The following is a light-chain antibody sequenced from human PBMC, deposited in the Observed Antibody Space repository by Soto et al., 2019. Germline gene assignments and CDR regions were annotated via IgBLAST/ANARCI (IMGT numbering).Light chain of an antibody. J-gene: IGKJ1*01. CDR1: QSVSSY. CDR2: DAS. CDR3: HQSAASRT. V-gene: IGKV3-11*01. Sequence: EIVWTQSPATLSLFPWERGTLSCRASQSVSSYLAWYQQKSGQAPRLLIYDASNRATGIPDRFSGSGSGTDFTLTITRLQPEEFAVYYRHQSAASRTVGQGNKVDIK.